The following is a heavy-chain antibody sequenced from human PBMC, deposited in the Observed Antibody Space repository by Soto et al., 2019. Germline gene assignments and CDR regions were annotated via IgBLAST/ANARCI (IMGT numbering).Heavy chain of an antibody. V-gene: IGHV3-13*01. CDR1: GFTFSSYD. D-gene: IGHD3-3*01. CDR3: ARDRGGDFWRGSYYYMDV. Sequence: GGSLRLSCAASGFTFSSYDMHWVRQATGKGLEWVSAIGTAGDTYYPGSVKGRFTISRENAKNSLYLQMNSLRAGDTAVYYCARDRGGDFWRGSYYYMDVWGKGTTVTVSS. CDR2: IGTAGDT. J-gene: IGHJ6*03.